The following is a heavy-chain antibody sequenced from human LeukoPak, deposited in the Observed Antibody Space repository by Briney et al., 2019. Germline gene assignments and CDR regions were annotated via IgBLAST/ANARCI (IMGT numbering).Heavy chain of an antibody. D-gene: IGHD2-2*02. Sequence: ASVKVSCKASGGTFSSYAISWVRQAPGQGLEWMGRIIPIFGIANYAQKFQGRVTITADKSTSTAYMELSSLRSEDTAVYYCARDECSSTSCYITRMNNWFDPWGQGTLATVSS. V-gene: IGHV1-69*04. CDR2: IIPIFGIA. CDR3: ARDECSSTSCYITRMNNWFDP. CDR1: GGTFSSYA. J-gene: IGHJ5*02.